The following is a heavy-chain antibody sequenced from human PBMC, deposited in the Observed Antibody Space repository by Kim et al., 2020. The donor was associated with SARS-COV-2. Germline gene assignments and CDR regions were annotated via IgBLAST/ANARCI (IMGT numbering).Heavy chain of an antibody. V-gene: IGHV3-15*01. CDR1: GFTFSNAW. CDR2: IKSKTDGGTT. J-gene: IGHJ6*02. CDR3: TTVGGDYYDSSGYFPRPANYYYYYGMDV. Sequence: GGSLRLSCAASGFTFSNAWMSWVRQAPGKGLEWVGHIKSKTDGGTTDYAAPVKGRFTISRDDSKNTLYLQMNSLKTEDTAVYYCTTVGGDYYDSSGYFPRPANYYYYYGMDVWGQGTTVTVSS. D-gene: IGHD3-22*01.